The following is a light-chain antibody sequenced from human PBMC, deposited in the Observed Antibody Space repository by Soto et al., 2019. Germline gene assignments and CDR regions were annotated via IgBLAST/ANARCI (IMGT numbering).Light chain of an antibody. Sequence: QSALTQPPSASGSPGQSVTISCTGTSSDVGGYNYVSWYQQHPGKAPKLMNYEVSKRPSGVPDRFSGSKSGNTASLTVSGLQAEDEADYYCSSYAGSNNFPYVFGTGTKVTVL. J-gene: IGLJ1*01. CDR3: SSYAGSNNFPYV. CDR1: SSDVGGYNY. CDR2: EVS. V-gene: IGLV2-8*01.